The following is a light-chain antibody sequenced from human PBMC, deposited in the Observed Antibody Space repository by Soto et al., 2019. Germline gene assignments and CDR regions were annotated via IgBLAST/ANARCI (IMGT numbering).Light chain of an antibody. CDR3: QQYASYWT. CDR2: KAS. Sequence: EIQMTQPPSTLSASVGDRVTITCRASQNIRSWLAWYQQKPGKAPKLLIYKASSLESGVPSRFSGSGSGTEFTLTISSLQPDDFATYYCQQYASYWTFGQGTKV. J-gene: IGKJ1*01. CDR1: QNIRSW. V-gene: IGKV1-5*03.